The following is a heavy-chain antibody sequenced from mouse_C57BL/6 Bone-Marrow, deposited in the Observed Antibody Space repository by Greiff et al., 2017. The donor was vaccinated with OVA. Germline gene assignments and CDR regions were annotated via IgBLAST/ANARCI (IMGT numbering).Heavy chain of an antibody. CDR1: GYTFTDYY. D-gene: IGHD1-3*01. Sequence: VKLVESGAELVRPGASVKLSCKASGYTFTDYYIRWVKQRPGQGLEWIARIYPGSGNIYYNEKFKGKATLTAEKSSSTAYMQLSSLTSDDSAVYFCARSEWLRDYFDYGGRGNTLTVTS. CDR3: ARSEWLRDYFDY. V-gene: IGHV1-76*01. J-gene: IGHJ2*01. CDR2: IYPGSGNI.